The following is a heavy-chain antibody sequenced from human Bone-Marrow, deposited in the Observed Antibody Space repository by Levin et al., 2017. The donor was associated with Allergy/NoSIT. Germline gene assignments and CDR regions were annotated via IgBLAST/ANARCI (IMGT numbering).Heavy chain of an antibody. CDR3: ARHGSGILTGYFDY. CDR2: IYYSGST. D-gene: IGHD3-9*01. V-gene: IGHV4-39*01. Sequence: SQTLSLPCTVSGGSISSSSYYWGWIRQPPGKGLEWIGSIYYSGSTYYNPSLKSRVTISVDTSKNQFSLKLSSVTAADTAVYYCARHGSGILTGYFDYWGQGTLVTVSS. CDR1: GGSISSSSYY. J-gene: IGHJ4*02.